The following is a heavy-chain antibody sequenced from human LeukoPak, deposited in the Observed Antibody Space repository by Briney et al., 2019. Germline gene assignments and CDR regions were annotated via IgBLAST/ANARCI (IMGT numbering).Heavy chain of an antibody. CDR2: IKQDGSEK. J-gene: IGHJ3*02. D-gene: IGHD3-3*01. CDR3: ARAPRITIFGVVLDAFDI. CDR1: RFTFSDYY. Sequence: GGSLRLSCAASRFTFSDYYMSWVRQAPGKGLEWVANIKQDGSEKYYVDSVKGRFTISRDNAKNSLYLQMNSLRAEDTAVYYCARAPRITIFGVVLDAFDIWGQGTMVTVSS. V-gene: IGHV3-7*01.